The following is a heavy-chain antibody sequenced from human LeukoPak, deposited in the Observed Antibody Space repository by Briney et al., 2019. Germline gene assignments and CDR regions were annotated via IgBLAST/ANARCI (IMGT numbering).Heavy chain of an antibody. D-gene: IGHD6-6*01. J-gene: IGHJ4*02. V-gene: IGHV4-59*08. CDR3: AAGASYSSSPTFDY. CDR2: IYYSGST. Sequence: SETLSLTCTVSGGSISSYYWSWIRQPPGKGLEWIGYIYYSGSTNYNPSLKSRVTISVDTSKNQFSLKLSSVSAADTAVYYCAAGASYSSSPTFDYWGQGTLVTVSS. CDR1: GGSISSYY.